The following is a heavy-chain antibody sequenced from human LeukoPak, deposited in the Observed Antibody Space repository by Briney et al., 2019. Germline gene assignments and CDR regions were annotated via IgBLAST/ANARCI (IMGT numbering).Heavy chain of an antibody. CDR3: ARTWSSGWYGGFDY. V-gene: IGHV1-69*13. D-gene: IGHD6-19*01. CDR1: GGTFSSYA. J-gene: IGHJ4*02. CDR2: IIPIFGTA. Sequence: ASVKVSSKASGGTFSSYAISWERQAPGQGLEWMGGIIPIFGTANYAQKFQGRVTITADESTSTAYMELSSLRSEDTAVYYCARTWSSGWYGGFDYWGQGTLVTVSS.